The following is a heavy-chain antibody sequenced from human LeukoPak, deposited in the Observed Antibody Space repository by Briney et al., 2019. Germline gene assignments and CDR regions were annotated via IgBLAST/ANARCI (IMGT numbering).Heavy chain of an antibody. D-gene: IGHD6-6*01. CDR1: GFTFNSNA. CDR2: ISYDGNNK. CDR3: ARRDSSSGAFDI. Sequence: GGSLRLSCAASGFTFNSNAMHWVRQAPGKGLEWVAVISYDGNNKYYADSVKGRFTISRDNSKNTLYLQMNSLRDEDTAVYYCARRDSSSGAFDIWGQGTMVTVSS. V-gene: IGHV3-30*04. J-gene: IGHJ3*02.